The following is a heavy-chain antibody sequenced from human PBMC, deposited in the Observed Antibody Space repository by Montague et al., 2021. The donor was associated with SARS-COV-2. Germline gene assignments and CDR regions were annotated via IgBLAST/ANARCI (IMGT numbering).Heavy chain of an antibody. CDR1: GGSISSTNYY. CDR3: ARRNEGYNRWYYFDY. V-gene: IGHV4-39*01. CDR2: INYRGTT. D-gene: IGHD5-24*01. Sequence: SETLSLTCTVSGGSISSTNYYWGLIRQPPGKGLEWIGSINYRGTTHYNPSLKSRVTMSVDTSKSLFSLELSSVTAADTAIYYCARRNEGYNRWYYFDYWGQGTLVTVSS. J-gene: IGHJ4*02.